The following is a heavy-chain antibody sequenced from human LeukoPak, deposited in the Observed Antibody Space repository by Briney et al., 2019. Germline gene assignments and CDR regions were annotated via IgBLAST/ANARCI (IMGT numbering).Heavy chain of an antibody. Sequence: SETLSLTCTVSGGSISSSSYYWGWIRQPPGKGLEWIGYIYYSGSTNYNPSLKSRVTISVGTSKNQFSLKLSSVTAADTAVYYCARQEKYYDYVWGSYRQDYFDYWGQRTLVTVSS. D-gene: IGHD3-16*02. CDR2: IYYSGST. CDR1: GGSISSSSYY. J-gene: IGHJ4*02. V-gene: IGHV4-61*05. CDR3: ARQEKYYDYVWGSYRQDYFDY.